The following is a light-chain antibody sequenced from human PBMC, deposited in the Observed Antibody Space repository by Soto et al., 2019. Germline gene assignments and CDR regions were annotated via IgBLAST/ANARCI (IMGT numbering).Light chain of an antibody. V-gene: IGKV3-20*01. J-gene: IGKJ1*01. CDR2: AAS. CDR1: QSVSSNF. Sequence: EIVLTQPPGTLSLSPGERATLSCRASQSVSSNFLAWYQQKPGQAPRLLIYAASRRATGIPDRFSGSGSETDFTLTISRLEPEDFAVYYCQQYRSSPRTFGQGTKVDIK. CDR3: QQYRSSPRT.